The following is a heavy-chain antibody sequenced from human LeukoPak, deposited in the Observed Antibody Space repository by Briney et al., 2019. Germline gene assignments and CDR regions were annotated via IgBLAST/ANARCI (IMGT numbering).Heavy chain of an antibody. J-gene: IGHJ4*02. Sequence: GGSLRLSCAASGFTFSSYDMHWVRQATGKGLEWVSAIGTAGDTYYPGSVKGRFTISRDNAKNSLYLQMNSLRAGDTAVYYCARSPAVGSSWYRSQYFDYWGQGTLVTVSS. CDR1: GFTFSSYD. D-gene: IGHD6-13*01. CDR3: ARSPAVGSSWYRSQYFDY. CDR2: IGTAGDT. V-gene: IGHV3-13*01.